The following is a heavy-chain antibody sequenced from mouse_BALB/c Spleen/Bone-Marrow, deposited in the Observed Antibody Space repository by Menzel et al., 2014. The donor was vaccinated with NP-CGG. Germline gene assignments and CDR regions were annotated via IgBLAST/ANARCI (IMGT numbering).Heavy chain of an antibody. CDR2: IRSKSNNYAT. D-gene: IGHD2-4*01. CDR1: GFTFNTYA. V-gene: IGHV10-1*02. CDR3: VRQNYDYAWFAY. J-gene: IGHJ3*01. Sequence: DVQLQESGGGLVQPKGSLKLSCAASGFTFNTYAMNWVRQAPGKGLEWVARIRSKSNNYATNYADSVKDRFTISRDDSQSMLYLQMNNLKTEDTAMYYCVRQNYDYAWFAYWGQGTLVTVSA.